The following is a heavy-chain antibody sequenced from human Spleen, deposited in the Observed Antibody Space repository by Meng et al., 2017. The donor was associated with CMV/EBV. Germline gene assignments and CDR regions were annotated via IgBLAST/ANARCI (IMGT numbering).Heavy chain of an antibody. Sequence: ADSGFTFSDYYMSWIRQAPGKGLEWVSYISSSGSPIYYADSVKGRFTISRDNAKNSLYLQMNSLRAEDTAVYYCARHNYYGSDWFDPWGQGTLVTVSS. D-gene: IGHD3-10*01. V-gene: IGHV3-11*01. CDR2: ISSSGSPI. J-gene: IGHJ5*02. CDR3: ARHNYYGSDWFDP. CDR1: GFTFSDYY.